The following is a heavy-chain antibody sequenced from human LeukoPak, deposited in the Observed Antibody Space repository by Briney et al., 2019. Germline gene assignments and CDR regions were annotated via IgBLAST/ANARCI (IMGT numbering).Heavy chain of an antibody. CDR3: ARDKKSGESSEIDY. J-gene: IGHJ4*02. V-gene: IGHV3-74*03. D-gene: IGHD3-10*01. Sequence: GGSLRLSCAASGFTFSNYWVHWVRQAPGKGLVWVSRINRDGSTTKYADSVKGRFIVSRDNAKNTLNLQMNSLRAEDTAVYYCARDKKSGESSEIDYWGQGTLVTVSS. CDR2: INRDGSTT. CDR1: GFTFSNYW.